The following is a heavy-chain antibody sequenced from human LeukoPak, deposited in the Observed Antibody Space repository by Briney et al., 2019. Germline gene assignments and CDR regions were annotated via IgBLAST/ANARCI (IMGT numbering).Heavy chain of an antibody. J-gene: IGHJ3*02. D-gene: IGHD3-22*01. CDR3: ALAYYYDSSGYYSQGPDAFDI. Sequence: KTSETLSLTCAVYGGSFSGYYWSWIRQPPGKGLEWIGEINHSGSTNYNPSLKSRVTISVDTSKNQFSLKLSSVTAADTAVYYCALAYYYDSSGYYSQGPDAFDIWGQGTMVTVSS. CDR2: INHSGST. CDR1: GGSFSGYY. V-gene: IGHV4-34*01.